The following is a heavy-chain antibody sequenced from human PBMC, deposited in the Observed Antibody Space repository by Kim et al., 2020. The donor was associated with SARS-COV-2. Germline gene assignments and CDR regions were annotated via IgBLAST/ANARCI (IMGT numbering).Heavy chain of an antibody. CDR2: INPNSGGT. V-gene: IGHV1-2*02. D-gene: IGHD3-3*01. J-gene: IGHJ4*02. CDR1: GYTFTGYY. CDR3: ARHTYYDFWSGQGLWTDY. Sequence: ASVKVSCKASGYTFTGYYMHWVRQAPGQGLEWMGWINPNSGGTNYAQKFQGRVTMTRDTSISTAYMELSRLRSDDTAVYYCARHTYYDFWSGQGLWTDYWGQGTLVTVSS.